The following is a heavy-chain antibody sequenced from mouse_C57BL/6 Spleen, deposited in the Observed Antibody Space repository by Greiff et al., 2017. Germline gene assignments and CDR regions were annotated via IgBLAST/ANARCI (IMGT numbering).Heavy chain of an antibody. J-gene: IGHJ2*01. CDR2: INPNNGGT. V-gene: IGHV1-18*01. Sequence: EVQLVESGPELVKPGASVKIPCKASGYTFTDYNMDWVKQSHGKSLEWIGDINPNNGGTIYNQKFKGKATLTVDKSSSTAYMELRSLTSEDTAVYYCARRGDGSPFGYWGQGTTLTVSS. CDR1: GYTFTDYN. CDR3: ARRGDGSPFGY. D-gene: IGHD2-3*01.